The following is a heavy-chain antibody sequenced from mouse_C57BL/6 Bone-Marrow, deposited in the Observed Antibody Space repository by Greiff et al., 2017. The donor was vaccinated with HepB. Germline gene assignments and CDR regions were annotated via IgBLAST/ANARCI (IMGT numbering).Heavy chain of an antibody. Sequence: EVQLQQSGPELVKPGASVKISCKASGYTFTDYYMNWVKQSHGKSLEWIGDINPNNGGTSYNQKFKGKATLTVDKSSSTAYMELRSLTSEDSAVYYCARSLDGYPWFAYWGQGTLVTVSA. CDR3: ARSLDGYPWFAY. CDR1: GYTFTDYY. J-gene: IGHJ3*01. D-gene: IGHD2-3*01. V-gene: IGHV1-26*01. CDR2: INPNNGGT.